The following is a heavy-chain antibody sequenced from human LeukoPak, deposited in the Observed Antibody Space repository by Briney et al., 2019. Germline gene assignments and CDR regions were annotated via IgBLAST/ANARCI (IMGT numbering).Heavy chain of an antibody. Sequence: ASVKVSCKASGSTFSSYAISWVRQAPGQGLEWMGGIIPIFGTANYAQKFQGRVTITTDESTSTAYMELSSLRSEDTAVYYCVRDSDSPYYDSSGYYFPRTFDYWGQGTLVTVSS. CDR3: VRDSDSPYYDSSGYYFPRTFDY. V-gene: IGHV1-69*05. CDR1: GSTFSSYA. CDR2: IIPIFGTA. D-gene: IGHD3-22*01. J-gene: IGHJ4*02.